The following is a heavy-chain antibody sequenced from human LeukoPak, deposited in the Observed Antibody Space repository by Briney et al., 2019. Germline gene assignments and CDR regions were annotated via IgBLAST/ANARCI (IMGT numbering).Heavy chain of an antibody. J-gene: IGHJ4*02. Sequence: SETLSLTCAVYGGSFSGYYWSWIRQPPGKGLEWIGEINHSGSTNYNPSLKSRVTISVDRSKNQFSLKLSSVTAADTAVYYCARGDSSGYYYGYYFDYWGQGTLVTVSS. D-gene: IGHD3-22*01. CDR2: INHSGST. CDR1: GGSFSGYY. V-gene: IGHV4-34*01. CDR3: ARGDSSGYYYGYYFDY.